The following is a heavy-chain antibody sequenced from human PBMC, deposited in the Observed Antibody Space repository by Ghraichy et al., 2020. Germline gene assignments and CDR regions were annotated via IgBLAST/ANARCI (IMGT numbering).Heavy chain of an antibody. CDR3: AKQGPYHYDSSGYGDY. J-gene: IGHJ4*02. D-gene: IGHD3-22*01. CDR2: ISGSGGST. V-gene: IGHV3-23*01. Sequence: GGSLRLSCAAAGFTFSSYAMNWVRQAPGKGLEWVSSISGSGGSTYYADSVKGRFTISRDNSKNTLYLQMNSLRAEDTAVYYCAKQGPYHYDSSGYGDYWGRGTLVTVSS. CDR1: GFTFSSYA.